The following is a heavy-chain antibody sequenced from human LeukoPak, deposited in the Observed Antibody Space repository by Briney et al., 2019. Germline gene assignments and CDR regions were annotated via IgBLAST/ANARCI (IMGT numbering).Heavy chain of an antibody. J-gene: IGHJ3*02. CDR1: GFTVSSNY. Sequence: PGGSLRLSCAASGFTVSSNYMSWVRQAPGKGLEWVSVIYSGGSTYYADSVKGRFTISRHNSKNTLYLQMNSLRAEDTAVYYCAKSGYYGSGSYTDAFDIWGQGTMVTVSS. V-gene: IGHV3-53*01. CDR2: IYSGGST. CDR3: AKSGYYGSGSYTDAFDI. D-gene: IGHD3-10*01.